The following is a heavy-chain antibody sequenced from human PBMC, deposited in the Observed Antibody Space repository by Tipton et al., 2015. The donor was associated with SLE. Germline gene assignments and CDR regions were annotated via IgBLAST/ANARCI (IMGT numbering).Heavy chain of an antibody. J-gene: IGHJ4*02. CDR3: ARLMVRGVIIDY. D-gene: IGHD3-10*01. CDR2: IYHSGST. Sequence: TLSLTCTVSGGSISSGSYYWSWIRQPAGKGLEWIGYIYHSGSTYYNPSLKSRVTISVDRSKNQFSLKLSSVTAADTAVYYCARLMVRGVIIDYWGQGTLVTVSS. V-gene: IGHV4-30-2*01. CDR1: GGSISSGSYY.